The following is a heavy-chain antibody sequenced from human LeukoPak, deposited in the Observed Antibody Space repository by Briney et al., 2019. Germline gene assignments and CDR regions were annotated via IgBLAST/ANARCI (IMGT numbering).Heavy chain of an antibody. V-gene: IGHV4-59*01. J-gene: IGHJ4*02. CDR3: ARSLVTFDY. D-gene: IGHD2/OR15-2a*01. CDR1: GGSISSYY. Sequence: SETLSLTCTVSGGSISSYYWSWIRQPPGKGLEWIGYIYYSGSTNYNPSLKRRVTISVDTSKNQCSQRLSSVSAADTAVYYCARSLVTFDYWGQGTLVTVSS. CDR2: IYYSGST.